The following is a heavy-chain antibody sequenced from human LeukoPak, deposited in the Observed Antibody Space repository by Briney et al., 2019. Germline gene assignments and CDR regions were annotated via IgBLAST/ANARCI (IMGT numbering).Heavy chain of an antibody. CDR1: GFTFTSYG. V-gene: IGHV3-21*01. CDR2: ISSGSTYM. D-gene: IGHD2-2*01. Sequence: GSLRLSCAASGFTFTSYGMNWVRQAPGKGVEGVSSISSGSTYMYYADSVKGRFTISRDNAKNSVYLQMNSLRAEDTAVYYCAREPGPAAPPVDYWGQGTLVTVSS. CDR3: AREPGPAAPPVDY. J-gene: IGHJ4*02.